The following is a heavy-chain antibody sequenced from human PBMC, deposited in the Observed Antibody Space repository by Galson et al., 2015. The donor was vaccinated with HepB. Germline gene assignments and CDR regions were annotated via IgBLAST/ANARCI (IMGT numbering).Heavy chain of an antibody. CDR1: GFTFSSYS. D-gene: IGHD3-16*01. Sequence: SLRLSCAASGFTFSSYSMNWVRQAPGKGLEWVSYISSSSSTIYYADSVKGRFTISRDNAKNSLYLQMNSLRAEDTAVYYCARGDWFDPWGQGTLVTVSS. J-gene: IGHJ5*02. CDR3: ARGDWFDP. V-gene: IGHV3-48*01. CDR2: ISSSSSTI.